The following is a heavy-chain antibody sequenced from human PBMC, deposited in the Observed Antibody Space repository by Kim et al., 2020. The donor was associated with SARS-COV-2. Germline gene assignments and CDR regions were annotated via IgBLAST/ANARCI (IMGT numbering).Heavy chain of an antibody. D-gene: IGHD3-16*02. CDR3: ARDGYTYYDYVWGSYPEFDY. J-gene: IGHJ4*02. Sequence: RFTISRDSAKNTLYLQMSSLRAEDTAVYYCARDGYTYYDYVWGSYPEFDYWGQGTLVAVSS. V-gene: IGHV3-74*01.